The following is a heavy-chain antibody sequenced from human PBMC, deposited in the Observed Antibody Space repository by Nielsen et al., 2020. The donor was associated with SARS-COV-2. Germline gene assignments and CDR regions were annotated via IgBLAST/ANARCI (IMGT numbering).Heavy chain of an antibody. V-gene: IGHV3-7*01. J-gene: IGHJ4*02. D-gene: IGHD4-17*01. CDR1: GFTFSSYW. Sequence: GESLKISCAASGFTFSSYWMSWVRQAPGKGLEWVANIKQDGSEKYYVDSVKGRFTISRDNAKNTLYLQMNSLRAEDTAVYYCARDVGWGDYDAAKWGQGTLVTVSS. CDR3: ARDVGWGDYDAAK. CDR2: IKQDGSEK.